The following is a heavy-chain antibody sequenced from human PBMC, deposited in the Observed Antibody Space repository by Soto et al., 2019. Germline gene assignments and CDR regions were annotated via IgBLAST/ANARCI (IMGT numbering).Heavy chain of an antibody. V-gene: IGHV5-51*01. Sequence: ESLKISCKGSGYSFTSYWIGWVRQMPGKGLEWMGIIYPGDSDTRYRPSFQGQVTISADKSISTAYLQWSSLKASDTAMYYCARTVTYYDILTGYSSFDPWGQGTLVTVSS. CDR3: ARTVTYYDILTGYSSFDP. J-gene: IGHJ5*02. CDR2: IYPGDSDT. D-gene: IGHD3-9*01. CDR1: GYSFTSYW.